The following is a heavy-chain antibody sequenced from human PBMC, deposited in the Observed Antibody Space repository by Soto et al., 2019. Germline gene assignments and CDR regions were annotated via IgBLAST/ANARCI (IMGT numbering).Heavy chain of an antibody. J-gene: IGHJ4*02. Sequence: EVQLVESGGGLVQPGGSLRLSCAASGFTFSRCSMNWVRQAPGKGLEWVSYISSSSSTIYYADSVKGRFTISRDNAKNSLYLQMHSLRDGDTAVYYCARVKVVTATDFWGQGTLVTVSS. V-gene: IGHV3-48*02. CDR3: ARVKVVTATDF. D-gene: IGHD2-21*02. CDR1: GFTFSRCS. CDR2: ISSSSSTI.